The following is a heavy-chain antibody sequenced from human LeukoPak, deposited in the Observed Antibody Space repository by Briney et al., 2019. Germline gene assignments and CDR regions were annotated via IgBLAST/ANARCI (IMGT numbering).Heavy chain of an antibody. CDR2: IYYSGST. D-gene: IGHD3-22*01. CDR1: GGSISSYY. V-gene: IGHV4-59*01. J-gene: IGHJ3*02. Sequence: PSETLSLTCTVSGGSISSYYWSWIRQPPGKGLEWIGYIYYSGSTNYNPSLKSRVTISVDTSKNQFSLKLSSVTAADTAVYYCARLYYYDSSGYYAANAFDIWGQGTMVTVSS. CDR3: ARLYYYDSSGYYAANAFDI.